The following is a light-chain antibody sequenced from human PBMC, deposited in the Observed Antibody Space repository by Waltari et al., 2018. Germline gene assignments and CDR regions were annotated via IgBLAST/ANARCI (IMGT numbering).Light chain of an antibody. V-gene: IGLV2-23*02. CDR3: ASFAGSNTL. Sequence: QSALTQPASVSGSPGQPITILRSGTSTDVGYYNLVSCYQQHPGKAPKVKIYEVTKRPSGVSNRFSGSKSGNTASLTISGLQTEDEADYYCASFAGSNTLFGGGTKLTVL. CDR1: STDVGYYNL. CDR2: EVT. J-gene: IGLJ2*01.